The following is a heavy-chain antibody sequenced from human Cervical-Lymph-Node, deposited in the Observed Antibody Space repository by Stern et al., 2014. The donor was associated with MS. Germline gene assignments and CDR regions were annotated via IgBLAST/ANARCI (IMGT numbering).Heavy chain of an antibody. CDR2: IIPSLGIG. V-gene: IGHV1-69*09. J-gene: IGHJ3*01. Sequence: VQLVESGAEVKKPGSSVKVSCKASGGTFSSHTISWVRQAPGQGLERVGRIIPSLGIGKYAQKFQGRVTITADISTTTVYMELNSLRSEDTAVYFCARDVDLGTAMADAFDVWGQGTVVTVSS. D-gene: IGHD5-18*01. CDR1: GGTFSSHT. CDR3: ARDVDLGTAMADAFDV.